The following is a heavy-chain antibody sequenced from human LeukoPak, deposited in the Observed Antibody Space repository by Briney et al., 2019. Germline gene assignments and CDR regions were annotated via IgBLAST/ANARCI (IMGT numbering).Heavy chain of an antibody. CDR3: ATTLTTSTKLDY. CDR1: GGTFSSYA. V-gene: IGHV1-69*06. D-gene: IGHD1-1*01. Sequence: SVKVSCEASGGTFSSYAISWVRQAPGQGLEWMGGIIPIFGTANYAQKFQGRVTITADKSTSTAYMELSSLRSEDTAVYYCATTLTTSTKLDYWGQGTLVTVSS. CDR2: IIPIFGTA. J-gene: IGHJ4*02.